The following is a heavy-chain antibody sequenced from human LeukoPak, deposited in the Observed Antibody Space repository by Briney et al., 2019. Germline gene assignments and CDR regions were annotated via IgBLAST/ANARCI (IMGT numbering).Heavy chain of an antibody. V-gene: IGHV3-23*01. CDR2: ISGSGDNT. Sequence: GGSLRLSCAASGFTFSNYAMSWVRQAPGKGLEWVSAISGSGDNTYYADSVKGRFTISRDNSKNTLYVQMNSLRAEDTAVYYCARGGKRAVAGTRSPQYFQHWGQGTLVTVSS. D-gene: IGHD6-19*01. CDR1: GFTFSNYA. J-gene: IGHJ1*01. CDR3: ARGGKRAVAGTRSPQYFQH.